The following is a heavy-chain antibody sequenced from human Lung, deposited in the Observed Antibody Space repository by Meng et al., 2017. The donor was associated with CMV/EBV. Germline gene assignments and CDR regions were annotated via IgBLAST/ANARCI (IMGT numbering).Heavy chain of an antibody. Sequence: LTCAASGFIFPAFSMSWVRQAPGKGLEWVANIRQDGSDKYYVDSVKGRFTISRDNVRNSLFLHMNSLRAEDTAVYYCAREDSGSFTRYNWFDPWGHGTXVTVYS. CDR2: IRQDGSDK. D-gene: IGHD1-26*01. V-gene: IGHV3-7*01. J-gene: IGHJ5*02. CDR3: AREDSGSFTRYNWFDP. CDR1: GFIFPAFS.